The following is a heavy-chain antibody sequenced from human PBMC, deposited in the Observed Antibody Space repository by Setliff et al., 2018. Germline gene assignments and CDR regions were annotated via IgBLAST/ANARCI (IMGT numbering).Heavy chain of an antibody. CDR3: ARGRNVAARLLDS. CDR1: GETFSDYY. Sequence: PSETLSLTCAAYGETFSDYYWTWIRQTPGKGLEWVGEINHRGSTNYNPSLKSRVTISVDTSRDQFSLKLISMTAADTAVYYCARGRNVAARLLDSWGQGTLVTVSS. CDR2: INHRGST. V-gene: IGHV4-34*01. J-gene: IGHJ4*02. D-gene: IGHD6-6*01.